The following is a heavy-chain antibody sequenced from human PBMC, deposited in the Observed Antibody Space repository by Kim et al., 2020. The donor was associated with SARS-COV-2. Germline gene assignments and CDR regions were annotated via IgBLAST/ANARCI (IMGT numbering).Heavy chain of an antibody. D-gene: IGHD3-3*01. CDR1: GFTFSSYW. V-gene: IGHV3-7*01. Sequence: GGSLRLSCAASGFTFSSYWMSWVRQAPGKGLEWVANIKQDGSEKYYVDSVKGRFTISRYNAKNSLYLQMNSLRAEDTAVYYCARDVITIFGVVITGRWFDPWGQGTLVTVSS. CDR2: IKQDGSEK. J-gene: IGHJ5*02. CDR3: ARDVITIFGVVITGRWFDP.